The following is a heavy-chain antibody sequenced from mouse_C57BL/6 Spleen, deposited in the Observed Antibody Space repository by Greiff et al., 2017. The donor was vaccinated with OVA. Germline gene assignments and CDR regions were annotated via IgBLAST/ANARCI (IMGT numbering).Heavy chain of an antibody. CDR3: ARDGYYVWWYFDV. CDR2: ISSGSSTI. CDR1: GFTFSDYG. V-gene: IGHV5-17*01. D-gene: IGHD2-3*01. Sequence: EVQLVESGGGLVKPGGSLKLSCAASGFTFSDYGMHWVRQAPEKGLEWVAYISSGSSTIYYADTVKGRFTISRDNAKNTLFLQMTSLRSEDTAMDYCARDGYYVWWYFDVWGTGTTVTVSS. J-gene: IGHJ1*03.